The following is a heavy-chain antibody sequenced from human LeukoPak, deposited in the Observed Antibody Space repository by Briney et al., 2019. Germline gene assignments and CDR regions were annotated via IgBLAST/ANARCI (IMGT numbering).Heavy chain of an antibody. CDR1: GFTFSSYG. D-gene: IGHD3-22*01. V-gene: IGHV3-30*18. CDR2: ISYDGSNK. J-gene: IGHJ4*02. Sequence: PGGSLRLSCAASGFTFSSYGMHWGREAPGTGREGVAVISYDGSNKYYADSVKGRFTISRDNSKNTLYLHMNSLRAEDTAAYYCAKDRGYYASSGHESLDYWGQGTLVTVSS. CDR3: AKDRGYYASSGHESLDY.